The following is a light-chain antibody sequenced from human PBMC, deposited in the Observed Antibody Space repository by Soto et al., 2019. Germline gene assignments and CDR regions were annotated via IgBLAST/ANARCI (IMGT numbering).Light chain of an antibody. Sequence: QSVLTPPPSASGTPGQTVTISCSGSSFNIGFNYVYWYQQLPGMAPKLLIHSNDERPSGVPDRFSGSKSGTSASLAISGLRSEDEADYYCAAWDDSLSGGVFGTGTKVTVL. V-gene: IGLV1-47*02. CDR3: AAWDDSLSGGV. J-gene: IGLJ1*01. CDR1: SFNIGFNY. CDR2: SND.